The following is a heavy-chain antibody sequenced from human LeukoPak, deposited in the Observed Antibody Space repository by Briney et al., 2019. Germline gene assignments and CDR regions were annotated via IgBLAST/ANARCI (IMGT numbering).Heavy chain of an antibody. CDR2: ISGSGGST. CDR3: AKEVVAATDYFDY. V-gene: IGHV3-23*01. D-gene: IGHD2-15*01. Sequence: PGGSLRLSCAATGFTLRSYAMTWARQAPGKGLEWVSSISGSGGSTYYADSVKGRFTISRDNSKNTLYLQMNSLRAEDTAVYYCAKEVVAATDYFDYWGQGTLVTVSS. CDR1: GFTLRSYA. J-gene: IGHJ4*02.